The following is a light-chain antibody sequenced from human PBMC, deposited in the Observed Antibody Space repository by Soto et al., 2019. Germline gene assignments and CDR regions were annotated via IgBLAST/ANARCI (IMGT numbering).Light chain of an antibody. V-gene: IGKV1-5*03. CDR2: KAS. J-gene: IGKJ1*01. CDR3: QHSRT. CDR1: QSLSTW. Sequence: DIQMTQSPSTLAASVGDTVTITCRASQSLSTWLGWYQQKPGKAPKLLIQKASSLESGVPSRFSGSSSGTEFTPPPTSLQPEDFATYYSQHSRTFGQGTKVGIK.